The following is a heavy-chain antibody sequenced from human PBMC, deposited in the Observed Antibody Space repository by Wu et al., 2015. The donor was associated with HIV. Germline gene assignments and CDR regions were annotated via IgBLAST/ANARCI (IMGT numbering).Heavy chain of an antibody. CDR2: VIPIFGKL. V-gene: IGHV1-69*15. CDR1: GGTFTNYA. D-gene: IGHD5-12*01. J-gene: IGHJ4*02. CDR3: ARSQNGNDQ. Sequence: VQLVQSGAEVKKPGSSVKVSCRASGGTFTNYAISWVRQAPGQGLEWMGTVIPIFGKLNYAQRFQGRVTITADESMTTAYMELSSLRSGDTAVYYCARSQNGNDQWGQGTLVTVSS.